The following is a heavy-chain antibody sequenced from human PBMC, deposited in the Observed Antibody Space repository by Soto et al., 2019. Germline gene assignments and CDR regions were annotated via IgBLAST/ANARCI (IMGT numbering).Heavy chain of an antibody. D-gene: IGHD3-16*01. Sequence: EVQLVESGGGLVQPGGSLRLSCAASGFTFSNYWMQWVRQAPGKGPVWVSRINTDGSTTNYADSVKGRFTISRDNAKNTLYLQTNSLGAEETAVYYCARDLGGYASHWGQGTLVTVSS. J-gene: IGHJ4*02. CDR3: ARDLGGYASH. CDR1: GFTFSNYW. CDR2: INTDGSTT. V-gene: IGHV3-74*01.